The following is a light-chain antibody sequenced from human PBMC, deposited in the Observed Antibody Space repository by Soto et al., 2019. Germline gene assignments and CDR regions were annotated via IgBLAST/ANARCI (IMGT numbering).Light chain of an antibody. CDR2: SAS. V-gene: IGKV3-15*01. Sequence: EIVMTQSPVTLSVSPGERVTLFCRASQNIGSNLAWYQQKPGQAPRLLIHSASTRATGVPARFNGGGSGTDFSLTISSLQSEDFAVYFCQRYSDWPPWTFGQGTKVEIK. CDR1: QNIGSN. CDR3: QRYSDWPPWT. J-gene: IGKJ1*01.